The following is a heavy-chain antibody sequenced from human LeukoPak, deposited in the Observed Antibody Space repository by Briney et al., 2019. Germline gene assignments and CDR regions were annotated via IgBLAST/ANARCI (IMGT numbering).Heavy chain of an antibody. CDR2: IYYSGST. J-gene: IGHJ4*02. CDR3: AREGVEYSDYDSSGLYYFDY. D-gene: IGHD3-22*01. Sequence: SETLSLTCTVSGGSISSYYWSWIRQPPGKGLEWIGCIYYSGSTNYNPSLKSRVTISVDASKNQFSLKLSSVTAADTAVYYCAREGVEYSDYDSSGLYYFDYWGQGTLATVSS. CDR1: GGSISSYY. V-gene: IGHV4-59*01.